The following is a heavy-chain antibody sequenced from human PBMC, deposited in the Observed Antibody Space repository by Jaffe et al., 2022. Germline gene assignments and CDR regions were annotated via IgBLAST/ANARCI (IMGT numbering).Heavy chain of an antibody. CDR3: ARVNYYGSGSNWRPNWFDP. CDR2: IFHSGST. Sequence: QVQLQESGPRLVKSSETLSLTCAVSGYSLTTGYYWGWIRQPPGRGLEWIGSIFHSGSTYYSPPLKSRVTISVDTSKNQVSLRLSSVTAADTAVYYCARVNYYGSGSNWRPNWFDPWGQGILVTVSS. CDR1: GYSLTTGYY. J-gene: IGHJ5*02. V-gene: IGHV4-38-2*01. D-gene: IGHD3-10*01.